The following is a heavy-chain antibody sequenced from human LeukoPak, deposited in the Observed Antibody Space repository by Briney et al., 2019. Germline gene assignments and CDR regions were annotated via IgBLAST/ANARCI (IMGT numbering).Heavy chain of an antibody. D-gene: IGHD3-22*01. J-gene: IGHJ4*02. Sequence: GASVKVSCKASGYTFTGYYMHWVRQAPGQGLEWMGWINPNSGGTNYAQKFQGRVTMTRDTSISTAYMELSRLRSDDTAVYYCASADYYYDSSGYILDYWGQGTLVTVSS. CDR2: INPNSGGT. CDR3: ASADYYYDSSGYILDY. V-gene: IGHV1-2*02. CDR1: GYTFTGYY.